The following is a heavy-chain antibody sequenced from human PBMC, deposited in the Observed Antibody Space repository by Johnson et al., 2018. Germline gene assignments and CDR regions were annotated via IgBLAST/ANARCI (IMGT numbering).Heavy chain of an antibody. CDR2: ISGRGGNT. V-gene: IGHV3-23*04. CDR1: GFTFSSYA. J-gene: IGHJ3*02. D-gene: IGHD5-12*01. CDR3: AKALGSGYGFDAFDI. Sequence: VQLVQSGGGVVLPGRSLRLSCAASGFTFSSYAMSWVRQAPGKGLEWVSTISGRGGNTYYADSVKGRFPISRDNSKTTLYLQMNSLRAEDTALYYGAKALGSGYGFDAFDIWGQGTMVTVSS.